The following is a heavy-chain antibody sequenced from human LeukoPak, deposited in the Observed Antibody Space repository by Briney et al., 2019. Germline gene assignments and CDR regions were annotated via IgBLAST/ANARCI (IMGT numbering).Heavy chain of an antibody. CDR2: ISAYNGNT. Sequence: ASVKVSCKASGYTFTSYGISWVRQAPGQGLEWMGWISAYNGNTNYAQKLQGRVTMTTDTSTSTAYMELRSLRSDDTAVYYCARGSFSYGYRKYYFDYWGQGTLVTVSS. J-gene: IGHJ4*02. D-gene: IGHD5-18*01. CDR1: GYTFTSYG. V-gene: IGHV1-18*01. CDR3: ARGSFSYGYRKYYFDY.